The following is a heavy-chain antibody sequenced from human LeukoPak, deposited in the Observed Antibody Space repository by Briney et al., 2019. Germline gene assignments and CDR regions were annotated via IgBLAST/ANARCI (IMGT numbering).Heavy chain of an antibody. CDR1: GFTFSSYA. Sequence: PGGSLRLSCAASGFTFSSYAMSWVRQAPGKGLEWVSAISGSGGTTYYADSVKGRFTISRDNSKNTLYLQMNSLRAEDTAVYYCARDLSAWEPADCWGQGTLVTVSS. CDR3: ARDLSAWEPADC. CDR2: ISGSGGTT. D-gene: IGHD1-26*01. J-gene: IGHJ4*02. V-gene: IGHV3-23*01.